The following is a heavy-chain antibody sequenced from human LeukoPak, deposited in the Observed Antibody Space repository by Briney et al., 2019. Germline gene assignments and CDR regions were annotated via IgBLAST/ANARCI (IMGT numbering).Heavy chain of an antibody. D-gene: IGHD6-13*01. Sequence: ASVKVSCKASGYTFTGYYMHWVRQAPGQGLEWMGWINPNSGGTNYAQKFQGRVTMTRDTSISTAYMELSRLRSDDTAVYYCARDSSRDYYSDYWGQGTLVTVSS. CDR2: INPNSGGT. V-gene: IGHV1-2*02. CDR3: ARDSSRDYYSDY. CDR1: GYTFTGYY. J-gene: IGHJ4*02.